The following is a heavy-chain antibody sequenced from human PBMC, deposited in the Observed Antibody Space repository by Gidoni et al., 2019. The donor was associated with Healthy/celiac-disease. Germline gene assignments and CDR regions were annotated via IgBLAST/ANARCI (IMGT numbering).Heavy chain of an antibody. V-gene: IGHV3-21*01. CDR1: GFTFRSDS. J-gene: IGHJ6*02. D-gene: IGHD2-2*01. CDR3: ARDHCSSTSCYYSYYYGMDV. CDR2: ISGSSSYI. Sequence: EVQLVESGGGRGKPGGSVRICGAAPGFTFRSDSMTGVRQAPGKGLEWFSSISGSSSYIYYADSVKGRFTISIDNAKNSLYLQMNSLRSEDTTVYYCARDHCSSTSCYYSYYYGMDVWGQGTTVTVSS.